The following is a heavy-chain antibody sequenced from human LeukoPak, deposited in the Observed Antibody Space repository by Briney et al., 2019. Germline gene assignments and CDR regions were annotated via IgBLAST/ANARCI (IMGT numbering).Heavy chain of an antibody. CDR1: GYTFSGYY. D-gene: IGHD3-3*01. V-gene: IGHV1-2*02. J-gene: IGHJ6*04. CDR3: AREFFRLDV. Sequence: GASVKVSCKASGYTFSGYYMHWVRQAPGQGLEWMGWINPNSGGTNYAQKFQGRVTMTRDTSISTAYMELSRLTSDDTAVYYCAREFFRLDVWGKGTTVTVSS. CDR2: INPNSGGT.